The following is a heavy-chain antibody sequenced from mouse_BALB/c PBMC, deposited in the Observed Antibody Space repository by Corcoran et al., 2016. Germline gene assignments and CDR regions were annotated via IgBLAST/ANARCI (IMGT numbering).Heavy chain of an antibody. CDR2: IDPANGNT. V-gene: IGHV14-3*02. CDR1: GFNIKDTY. CDR3: ASSMITYYFDY. D-gene: IGHD2-4*01. Sequence: EVQLQQSGAELVKPGASVKLSCTASGFNIKDTYMHWVKQRPEQGLEWIGRIDPANGNTKYDPKFQGKATITADTSSNTAYLQLSSLTSEDTAVYYCASSMITYYFDYWGQGTTLTVSS. J-gene: IGHJ2*01.